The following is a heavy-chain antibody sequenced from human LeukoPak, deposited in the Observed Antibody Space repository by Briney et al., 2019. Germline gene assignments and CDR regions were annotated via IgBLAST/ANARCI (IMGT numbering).Heavy chain of an antibody. CDR2: INPNSGGT. CDR1: GYTFTGYY. D-gene: IGHD3-22*01. CDR3: VRIVVVILMDRIDY. Sequence: ASVKVSCKASGYTFTGYYMHWVRQAPGQGLEWMGWINPNSGGTNYAQEFQGRVTMTRDTPISTVYMEVSRLRSDDTAVYYCVRIVVVILMDRIDYWGQGTLVTVSS. V-gene: IGHV1-2*02. J-gene: IGHJ4*02.